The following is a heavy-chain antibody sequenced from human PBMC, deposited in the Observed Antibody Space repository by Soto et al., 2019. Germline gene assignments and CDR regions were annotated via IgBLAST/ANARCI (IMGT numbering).Heavy chain of an antibody. Sequence: SETLSLTCAVSGGSFTSNNWWTWVRQPPGQGLEWIGEIYRTGSTNYNPSLKRRVTISLDKSENQFSLKVTSLTAADTAVYYCASRDPGTSVDYWGQGTLVTVSS. CDR2: IYRTGST. CDR3: ASRDPGTSVDY. V-gene: IGHV4-4*02. D-gene: IGHD1-7*01. CDR1: GGSFTSNNW. J-gene: IGHJ4*02.